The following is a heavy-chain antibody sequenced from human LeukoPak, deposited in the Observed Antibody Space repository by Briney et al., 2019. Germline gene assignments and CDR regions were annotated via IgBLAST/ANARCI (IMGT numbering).Heavy chain of an antibody. Sequence: GESLKISFKGYGYPFTTYWIGWVRPMPGKGLGWMGIIYPGDSDTRYSPSFQGQVTISADKSINTAHLQWSSLKASDTAIFYCVRQAYFGSGTYFDQYYFDYWGQGTLVTVSS. CDR3: VRQAYFGSGTYFDQYYFDY. D-gene: IGHD3-10*01. V-gene: IGHV5-51*01. CDR2: IYPGDSDT. CDR1: GYPFTTYW. J-gene: IGHJ4*02.